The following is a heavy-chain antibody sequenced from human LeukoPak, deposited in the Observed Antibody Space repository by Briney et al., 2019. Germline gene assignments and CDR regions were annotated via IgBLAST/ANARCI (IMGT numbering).Heavy chain of an antibody. CDR1: GGSISSYY. CDR3: ARDLGYCSSTSCYRAFDI. V-gene: IGHV4-4*07. CDR2: IYTSGST. J-gene: IGHJ3*02. D-gene: IGHD2-2*01. Sequence: SETLSLTCTVSGGSISSYYWSWIRQPAGKGLEWIGRIYTSGSTNYNPSLKSRVTISVDTSKNQFSLKLSSVTAADTAVYYCARDLGYCSSTSCYRAFDIWGQGTMVTVSS.